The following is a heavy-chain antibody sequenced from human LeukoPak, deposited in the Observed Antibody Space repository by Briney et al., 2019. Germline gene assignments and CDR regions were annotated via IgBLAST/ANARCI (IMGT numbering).Heavy chain of an antibody. Sequence: ASVKVSCKASGDAFTSYGFSWVRQAPGQRLEWMGWISTYNGNTNYAQKLQGRVTLTTDTSTYTAYMELRSLRSDDTAVYYCARNYYDGRGYPKFDYWGQGTLVTVSS. CDR2: ISTYNGNT. D-gene: IGHD3-22*01. V-gene: IGHV1-18*01. CDR1: GDAFTSYG. J-gene: IGHJ4*02. CDR3: ARNYYDGRGYPKFDY.